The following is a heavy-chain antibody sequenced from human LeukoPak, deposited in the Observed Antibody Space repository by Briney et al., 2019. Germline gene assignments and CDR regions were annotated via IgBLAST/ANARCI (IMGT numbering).Heavy chain of an antibody. Sequence: GGSLRLSCAASGFTFSDYYMSWIRQAPGQGLEWVSYISSSGRTIHYADSVKGRFTISRDNAKNSLYLEMNSLRAEDTAVYYCARDYHDSRGYYGMDVWGQGTTVTVSS. V-gene: IGHV3-11*01. CDR1: GFTFSDYY. CDR2: ISSSGRTI. CDR3: ARDYHDSRGYYGMDV. D-gene: IGHD3-22*01. J-gene: IGHJ6*02.